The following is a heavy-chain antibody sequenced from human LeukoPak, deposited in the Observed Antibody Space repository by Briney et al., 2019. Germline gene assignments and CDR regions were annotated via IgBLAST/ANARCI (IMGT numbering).Heavy chain of an antibody. V-gene: IGHV1-46*01. D-gene: IGHD2-2*02. CDR3: ARLDCSSTSCYTGDYYYYYGMDV. CDR2: INPSGGST. J-gene: IGHJ6*02. CDR1: GYTFTSDY. Sequence: ASVKVSCKASGYTFTSDYMHWVRQAPGQGLEWMGIINPSGGSTSFAQKFQGRVTMTRDTSTSTVYMELSSLRSEDTAVYYCARLDCSSTSCYTGDYYYYYGMDVWGQGTTVTVSS.